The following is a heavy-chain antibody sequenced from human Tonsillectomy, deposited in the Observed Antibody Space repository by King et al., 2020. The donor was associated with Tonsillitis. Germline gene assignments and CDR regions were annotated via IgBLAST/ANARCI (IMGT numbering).Heavy chain of an antibody. V-gene: IGHV3-66*04. CDR2: IYSGGST. D-gene: IGHD1-26*01. CDR1: GFTVSGNY. CDR3: ARHRGVGTTEDAFAI. Sequence: VQLVESGGGLVQPGGSLRVSCAASGFTVSGNYMSWLRQAPGKGLEWVSVIYSGGSTYYADSVKGRFTISRDNSKNTLYLKMNSLRAEDTALYYCARHRGVGTTEDAFAIWGQGTMVTVSS. J-gene: IGHJ3*02.